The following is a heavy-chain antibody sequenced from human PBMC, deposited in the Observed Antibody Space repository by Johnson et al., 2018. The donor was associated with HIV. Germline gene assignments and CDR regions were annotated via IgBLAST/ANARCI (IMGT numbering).Heavy chain of an antibody. CDR1: GFTVSSNY. D-gene: IGHD1-7*01. Sequence: MQLVESGGGLIQPGGSLRLSCAASGFTVSSNYMSWVRQAPGKGLEWVSVIYSGGNTYYADSVKGRFTISRDNSKNTLSLQMNSLRVEDTAVYYCAKGDRYNWNYVSAFDIWGQGTMVTVSS. V-gene: IGHV3-53*01. CDR2: IYSGGNT. J-gene: IGHJ3*02. CDR3: AKGDRYNWNYVSAFDI.